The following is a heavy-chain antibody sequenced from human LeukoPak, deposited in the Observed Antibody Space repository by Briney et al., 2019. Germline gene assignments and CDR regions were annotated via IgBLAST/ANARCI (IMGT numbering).Heavy chain of an antibody. CDR1: GFTFSSYW. J-gene: IGHJ4*02. V-gene: IGHV3-74*01. CDR2: INSDGSSI. CDR3: ARAESTGRYRSGYPFDY. D-gene: IGHD5-18*01. Sequence: GGSLRLSCAASGFTFSSYWIHWVRQAPGKGLVWVSRINSDGSSISYADSVKGRFIIARDNAKNTLYLQMNSLRAEDTAVYYCARAESTGRYRSGYPFDYWGQRTLVTVSS.